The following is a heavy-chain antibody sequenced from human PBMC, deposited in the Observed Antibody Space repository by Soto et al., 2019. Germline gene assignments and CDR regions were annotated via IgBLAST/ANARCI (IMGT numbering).Heavy chain of an antibody. CDR3: ARAESYYDILTGYYRPWNYFDY. Sequence: SETLSLTCTVSGGSISSGDYYWSWIRQPPGKGLEWIGYIYYSGSTYYNPSLKSRVTISVDTSKNQFSLKLSSVTAADTAVYYCARAESYYDILTGYYRPWNYFDYWGQGTLVTVSS. V-gene: IGHV4-30-4*01. D-gene: IGHD3-9*01. J-gene: IGHJ4*02. CDR2: IYYSGST. CDR1: GGSISSGDYY.